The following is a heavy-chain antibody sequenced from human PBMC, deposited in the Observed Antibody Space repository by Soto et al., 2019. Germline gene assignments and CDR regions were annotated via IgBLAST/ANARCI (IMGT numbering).Heavy chain of an antibody. CDR1: GYTFTSYY. D-gene: IGHD6-19*01. CDR2: INPSGGST. Sequence: ASVKVSCKASGYTFTSYYMHWVRQAPGQGLEWMGIINPSGGSTSYAQKFQGRVTMTRDTSTSTVYMELSSLRSEDTAVYYCARDREAVAYREAWDTYYYYVMDVWGQGTTVTVSS. V-gene: IGHV1-46*01. CDR3: ARDREAVAYREAWDTYYYYVMDV. J-gene: IGHJ6*02.